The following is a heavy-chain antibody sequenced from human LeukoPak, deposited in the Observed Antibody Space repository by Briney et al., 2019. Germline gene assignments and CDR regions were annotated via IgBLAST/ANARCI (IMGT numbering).Heavy chain of an antibody. CDR2: INHSGST. Sequence: PSETLSLTCAVYGGSFSGYYWSWIRQPPGKGLEWIGEINHSGSTNYNPSLKSRVTISVDTSKNQFSLKLSSVTAADTAVYYCARSPSLKYCSSTSCYTGSRWFDPWGQGTLVTVSS. J-gene: IGHJ5*02. CDR3: ARSPSLKYCSSTSCYTGSRWFDP. D-gene: IGHD2-2*02. V-gene: IGHV4-34*01. CDR1: GGSFSGYY.